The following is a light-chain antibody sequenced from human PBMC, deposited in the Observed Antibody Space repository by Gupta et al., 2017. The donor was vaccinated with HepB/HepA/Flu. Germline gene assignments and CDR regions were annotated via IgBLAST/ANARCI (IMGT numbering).Light chain of an antibody. CDR1: SGHSSYA. J-gene: IGLJ2*01. CDR2: LNSDGSH. Sequence: QLVLPPSPSASASLGASVKLTCTLSSGHSSYAIAWHQQQPEKGPRYLMKLNSDGSHSKGDGIPDRFSGSSSGDERYLTITSRHSEDEADYYCQTWGTFVGCGGGTKLTVL. V-gene: IGLV4-69*01. CDR3: QTWGTFVG.